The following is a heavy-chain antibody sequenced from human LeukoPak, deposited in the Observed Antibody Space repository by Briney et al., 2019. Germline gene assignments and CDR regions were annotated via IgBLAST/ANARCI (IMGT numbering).Heavy chain of an antibody. D-gene: IGHD1-1*01. Sequence: GGSLRLSRAVSGFTFDNYDMHWVRQAPGKGLEWVAFIRGDGSDQYYEDSVKGRFTISRDNSKNTLFLQMNSLRFEDTALYYCANLEGNWGQGTLVTVSS. V-gene: IGHV3-30*02. J-gene: IGHJ4*02. CDR2: IRGDGSDQ. CDR3: ANLEGN. CDR1: GFTFDNYD.